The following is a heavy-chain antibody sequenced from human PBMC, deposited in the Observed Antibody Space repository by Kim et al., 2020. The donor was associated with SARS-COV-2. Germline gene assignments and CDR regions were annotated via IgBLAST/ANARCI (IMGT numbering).Heavy chain of an antibody. CDR1: GGSISSYY. CDR3: ARGAYSSSWYLGPEFDP. V-gene: IGHV4-59*01. J-gene: IGHJ5*02. D-gene: IGHD6-13*01. CDR2: IYYSGST. Sequence: SETLSLTCTVSGGSISSYYWSWIRQPPGKGLEWIGYIYYSGSTNYNPSLKSRVTISVDTSKNQFSLKLSSVTAADTAVYYCARGAYSSSWYLGPEFDPWGQGTLVTVSS.